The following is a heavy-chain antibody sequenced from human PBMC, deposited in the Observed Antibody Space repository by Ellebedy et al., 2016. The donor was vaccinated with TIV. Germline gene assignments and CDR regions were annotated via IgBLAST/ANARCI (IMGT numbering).Heavy chain of an antibody. J-gene: IGHJ4*02. D-gene: IGHD3-10*01. CDR3: ARGGLYNYGYSH. CDR1: GYTFTSYG. Sequence: AASVKVSCKTSGYTFTSYGISWVRQAPGQGLEWMAWISPYNNNTKYTPSLQDRVTMTTERSTSTVYMELGSLRSDDMAVYYCARGGLYNYGYSHWGQGTLVTVSS. V-gene: IGHV1-18*03. CDR2: ISPYNNNT.